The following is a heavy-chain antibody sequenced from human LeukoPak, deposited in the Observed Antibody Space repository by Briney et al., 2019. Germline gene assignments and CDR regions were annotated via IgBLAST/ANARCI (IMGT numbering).Heavy chain of an antibody. J-gene: IGHJ6*02. Sequence: PSETLSLTCTVSGYSISSGYYWGWIRQPPGKGLEWIGYIYYSGSTNYNPSLKSRVTISVDTSKNQFSLKLSSVTAADTAVYYCARHNDYYVVGGMDVWGQGTTVTVSS. D-gene: IGHD3-10*02. V-gene: IGHV4-38-2*02. CDR2: IYYSGST. CDR3: ARHNDYYVVGGMDV. CDR1: GYSISSGYY.